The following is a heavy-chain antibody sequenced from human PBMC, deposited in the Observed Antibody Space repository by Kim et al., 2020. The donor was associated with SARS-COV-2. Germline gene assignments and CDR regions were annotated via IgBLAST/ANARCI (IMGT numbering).Heavy chain of an antibody. D-gene: IGHD6-13*01. CDR3: ARSEGSSSWYLFSS. J-gene: IGHJ4*02. CDR1: GGTFSSYA. Sequence: SVKVSCKASGGTFSSYAISWVRQAPGQGLEWMGRIIPIFGIANYAQKFQGRVTITADKSTSTAYMELSSLRSEDTAVYYCARSEGSSSWYLFSSWGQGTLVTVSS. V-gene: IGHV1-69*04. CDR2: IIPIFGIA.